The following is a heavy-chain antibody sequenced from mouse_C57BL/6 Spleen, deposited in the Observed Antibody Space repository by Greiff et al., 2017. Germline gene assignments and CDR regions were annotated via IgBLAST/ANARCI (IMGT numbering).Heavy chain of an antibody. V-gene: IGHV14-4*01. CDR2: IDPENGDT. CDR1: GFNIKDDY. J-gene: IGHJ3*01. CDR3: TTPVVATRAY. Sequence: VQLQQPGAELVRPGASVKLSCKASGFNIKDDYMHWVKQRPEQGLEWIGRIDPENGDTEYASKFQGKATITADTSSTTAYLQLSSLTSEDTAVYYCTTPVVATRAYWGQGTLVTVSA. D-gene: IGHD1-1*01.